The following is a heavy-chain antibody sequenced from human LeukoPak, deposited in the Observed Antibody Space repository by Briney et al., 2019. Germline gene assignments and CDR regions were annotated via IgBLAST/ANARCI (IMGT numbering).Heavy chain of an antibody. J-gene: IGHJ4*02. V-gene: IGHV4-4*09. Sequence: SETLSLTCTVSGGSISSYYWSWIRQPPGKGLEWIGYIYTSGSTNYNPSLKSRVTTSVDTSKNQFSLKLSSVTAADTAVYYCARHGDYGGNSMFDYWGQGTLVTVSS. CDR1: GGSISSYY. CDR3: ARHGDYGGNSMFDY. D-gene: IGHD4-23*01. CDR2: IYTSGST.